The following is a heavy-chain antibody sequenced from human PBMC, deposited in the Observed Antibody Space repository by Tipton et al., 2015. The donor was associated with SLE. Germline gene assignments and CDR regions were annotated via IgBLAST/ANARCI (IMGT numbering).Heavy chain of an antibody. CDR2: IYYSRHT. CDR3: ASVDDTVTSHFEF. CDR1: GGSISSSSYY. D-gene: IGHD4-17*01. V-gene: IGHV4-61*05. Sequence: TLSLTCTVSGGSISSSSYYWSWIRQPPGKGLEWIGYIYYSRHTNYNPSLESRVTISVDTSKKQFVLKLSSVNAADTAVYYCASVDDTVTSHFEFWGQGTLVTVSS. J-gene: IGHJ4*02.